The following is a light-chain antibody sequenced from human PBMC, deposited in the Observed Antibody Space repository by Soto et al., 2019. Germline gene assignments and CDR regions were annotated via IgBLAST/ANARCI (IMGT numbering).Light chain of an antibody. V-gene: IGLV1-40*01. Sequence: QSVLTQPPSVSGAPGQRVIVSCTGSTSNIGAGYDVHWYQQLPGTSPKLLIFANSNRPSGVPDRFSASRSGSSASLTITGLQAEDEADYYCQSYDTSLSGSYVFGSGTMVTVL. CDR3: QSYDTSLSGSYV. CDR2: ANS. J-gene: IGLJ1*01. CDR1: TSNIGAGYD.